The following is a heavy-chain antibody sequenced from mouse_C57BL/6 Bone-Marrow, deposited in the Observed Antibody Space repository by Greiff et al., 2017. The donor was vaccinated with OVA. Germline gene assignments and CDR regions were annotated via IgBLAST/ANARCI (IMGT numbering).Heavy chain of an antibody. D-gene: IGHD1-1*02. CDR2: IYPGDGDT. V-gene: IGHV1-82*01. CDR3: RGGDVD. CDR1: GYAFSSSW. J-gene: IGHJ3*01. Sequence: QVQLKESGPELVKPGASVKISCKASGYAFSSSWMNWVKQRPGKGLEWIGRIYPGDGDTNYNGKFKGKATLTADKSSSTAYMQLSSLTSEDSAVYFCRGGDVDWGQGTLVTVSA.